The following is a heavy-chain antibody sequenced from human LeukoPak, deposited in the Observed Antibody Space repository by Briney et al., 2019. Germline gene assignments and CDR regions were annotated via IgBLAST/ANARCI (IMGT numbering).Heavy chain of an antibody. CDR3: ARAPGWNYPYYFDY. Sequence: SETLSLTCTVSGGSISSYYWSWIRQPPGKGLEWIGNIYYSGSTNYNPSLKSRVTISVDTSKNQFSLKLSSVTAADTAVYYCARAPGWNYPYYFDYWGQGTLVTVSS. J-gene: IGHJ4*02. V-gene: IGHV4-59*01. D-gene: IGHD1-7*01. CDR1: GGSISSYY. CDR2: IYYSGST.